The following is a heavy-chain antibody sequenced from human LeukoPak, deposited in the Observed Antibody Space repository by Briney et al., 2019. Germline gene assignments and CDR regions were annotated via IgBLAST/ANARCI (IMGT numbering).Heavy chain of an antibody. J-gene: IGHJ4*02. D-gene: IGHD2-8*01. CDR1: GFLFSHYT. CDR3: AKSDCGTDGCKLLNY. Sequence: GSLRLAFAVSGFLFSHYTMTWVRQGPGKGLEWVSSINGSGDATLYADSVMGRFTISRDNAKNTVSLQMNNLRAEDTAVYYCAKSDCGTDGCKLLNYWGQGTLVIASS. CDR2: INGSGDAT. V-gene: IGHV3-23*01.